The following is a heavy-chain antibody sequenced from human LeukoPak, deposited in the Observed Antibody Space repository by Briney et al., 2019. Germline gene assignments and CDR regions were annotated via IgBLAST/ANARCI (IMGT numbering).Heavy chain of an antibody. Sequence: GGSLRLSCAASGFIFSSYGMHWVRQAPGKGLEWVAVISYDGSNKYYADSVKGRFTISRDNSKNTLYLQMNSLRAEDTAVYYCAKVHSSGWYYFDYWGQGTLVTVSS. D-gene: IGHD6-19*01. J-gene: IGHJ4*02. V-gene: IGHV3-30*18. CDR1: GFIFSSYG. CDR2: ISYDGSNK. CDR3: AKVHSSGWYYFDY.